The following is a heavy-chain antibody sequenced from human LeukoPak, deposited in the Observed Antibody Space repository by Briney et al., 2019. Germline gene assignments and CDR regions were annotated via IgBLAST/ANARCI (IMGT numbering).Heavy chain of an antibody. D-gene: IGHD1-26*01. J-gene: IGHJ4*02. CDR1: VGSISGYF. Sequence: PSETLSLTSTVSVGSISGYFRSWVRQAPGTGLDWIGHIYYSGATNYNPSLRSRVTISVDTSENQFSLKLRSVTAADTAVYYCARAQYSGSCFDYWGQGALVTVSS. CDR3: ARAQYSGSCFDY. V-gene: IGHV4-59*13. CDR2: IYYSGAT.